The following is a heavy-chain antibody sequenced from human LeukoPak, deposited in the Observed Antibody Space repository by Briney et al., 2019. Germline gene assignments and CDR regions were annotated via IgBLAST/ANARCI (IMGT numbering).Heavy chain of an antibody. V-gene: IGHV3-21*01. CDR1: GFTFSSYS. D-gene: IGHD3-10*01. J-gene: IGHJ4*02. CDR2: ISSSSSYI. Sequence: GGSLRLSCAASGFTFSSYSMNWVCQAPGKGLEWVSSISSSSSYIYYADSVKGRFTISRDNAKNSLYLQMNSLRAEDTAVYYCARVDYGSGTHFDYWGQGTLVTVSS. CDR3: ARVDYGSGTHFDY.